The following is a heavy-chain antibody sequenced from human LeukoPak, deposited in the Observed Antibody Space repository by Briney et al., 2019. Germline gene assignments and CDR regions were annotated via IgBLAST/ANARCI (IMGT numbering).Heavy chain of an antibody. CDR2: IKQDGSEK. D-gene: IGHD2-2*03. V-gene: IGHV3-7*01. CDR3: ARAIGYCSSTSCYNWFDP. J-gene: IGHJ5*02. CDR1: GFTFSSYW. Sequence: PGGSLRLSCVASGFTFSSYWMSWVRQAPGKGREWVANIKQDGSEKYYVDSVKGRFTISRDNAKNSLYLQMNSLRAEDTAVYYCARAIGYCSSTSCYNWFDPWGQGTLVTVSS.